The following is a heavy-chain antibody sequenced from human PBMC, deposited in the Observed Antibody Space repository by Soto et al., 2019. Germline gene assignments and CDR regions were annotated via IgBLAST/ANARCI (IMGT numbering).Heavy chain of an antibody. V-gene: IGHV4-34*01. Sequence: PSETLSLTCTVFCGSSNAYYWNCIRQPPWKGLEWIGKINQRGSSDYNPSLKSRVTMSVDMSKNQFSLNMTSVTAADTAVYYCARWNFHHDFNINFNTSYYFESWGQGTLVTFSS. CDR1: CGSSNAYY. D-gene: IGHD3-3*01. CDR3: ARWNFHHDFNINFNTSYYFES. CDR2: INQRGSS. J-gene: IGHJ4*02.